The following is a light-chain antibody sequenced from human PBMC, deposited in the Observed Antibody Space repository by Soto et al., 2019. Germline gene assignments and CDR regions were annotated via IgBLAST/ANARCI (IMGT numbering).Light chain of an antibody. CDR3: QQRSNWLT. CDR1: QSVSSY. CDR2: DAS. Sequence: EIVLTQSPATLSLSPGERATLSCRASQSVSSYLAWYQQKPGQAPRLLIYDASNRATGIPARFSGSGSGTDCALPISSLEPEDFAVYYCQQRSNWLTFGPGTKVDIK. J-gene: IGKJ3*01. V-gene: IGKV3-11*01.